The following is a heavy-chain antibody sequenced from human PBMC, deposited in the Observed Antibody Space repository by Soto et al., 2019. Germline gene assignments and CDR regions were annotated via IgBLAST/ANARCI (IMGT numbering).Heavy chain of an antibody. Sequence: EVQLLQSGGGLAQPGGSLTLSCAASGFSFSDYSMNWVRRAPGKGLEWVSAFSAGGEYRHYADSVKGRFTISRDNSKNTLFLQMNSLRAEDTARYYCARDARSDRGVYHYEGIDYWGQGTLVTVSS. D-gene: IGHD3-22*01. J-gene: IGHJ4*02. CDR1: GFSFSDYS. CDR2: FSAGGEYR. V-gene: IGHV3-23*01. CDR3: ARDARSDRGVYHYEGIDY.